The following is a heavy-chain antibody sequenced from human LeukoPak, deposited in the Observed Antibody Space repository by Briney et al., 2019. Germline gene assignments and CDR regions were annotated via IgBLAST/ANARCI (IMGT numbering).Heavy chain of an antibody. D-gene: IGHD6-13*01. V-gene: IGHV3-30-3*01. CDR1: GFTFSSYA. Sequence: GGSLRLSCAASGFTFSSYAMHWVRQAPGKGLEWVAVISYDGSNKYYADSVKGRFTISRDNSKNTLYLQMNSLRAEDTAVYYCARAARGESGIAAKYWGQGTLATVSS. J-gene: IGHJ4*02. CDR2: ISYDGSNK. CDR3: ARAARGESGIAAKY.